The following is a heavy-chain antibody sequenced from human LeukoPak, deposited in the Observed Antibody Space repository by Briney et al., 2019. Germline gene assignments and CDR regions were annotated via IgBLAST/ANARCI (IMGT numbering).Heavy chain of an antibody. J-gene: IGHJ4*02. CDR3: ASGLGAYNWNRDY. V-gene: IGHV1-2*02. CDR2: INPNSGGT. D-gene: IGHD1-20*01. CDR1: GYTFTGYY. Sequence: ASVKVSCKASGYTFTGYYMHWVRRAPGQGLEWMGWINPNSGGTNYAQKFQGRVTMTRDTSISTAYMELSRLRSDDTAVYYCASGLGAYNWNRDYWGQGTLVTVSS.